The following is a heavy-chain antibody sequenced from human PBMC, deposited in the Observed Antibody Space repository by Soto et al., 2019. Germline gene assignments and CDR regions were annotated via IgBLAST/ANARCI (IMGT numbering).Heavy chain of an antibody. CDR1: GGSISSGGYY. CDR2: IYYSGNT. CDR3: ARDRRGAFDI. D-gene: IGHD3-10*01. V-gene: IGHV4-31*03. J-gene: IGHJ3*02. Sequence: SETLSLTCTVSGGSISSGGYYWSGIRQHPGKGLEWIGYIYYSGNTYYNPSLKSRLTISVDTSKNQFSLKLSSVTAADTAVYYCARDRRGAFDIWGQGTMVTVSS.